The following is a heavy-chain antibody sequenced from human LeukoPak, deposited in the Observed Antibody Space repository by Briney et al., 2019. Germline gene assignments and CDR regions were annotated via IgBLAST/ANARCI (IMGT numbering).Heavy chain of an antibody. V-gene: IGHV3-23*01. Sequence: GGSLRLSCAASGFTFSSYAMSWVRQAPGKGLEWVSAISGSGGSTYYADSVKGRFTISRDNSKNTLYLQMNSLRAEDTAVYYCAKDDGGIVVVPAAGFDYWGQGTLVTVSS. J-gene: IGHJ4*02. CDR3: AKDDGGIVVVPAAGFDY. CDR2: ISGSGGST. CDR1: GFTFSSYA. D-gene: IGHD2-2*01.